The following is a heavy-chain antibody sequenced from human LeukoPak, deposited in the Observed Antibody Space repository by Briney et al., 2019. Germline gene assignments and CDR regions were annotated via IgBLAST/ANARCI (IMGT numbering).Heavy chain of an antibody. V-gene: IGHV3-53*01. CDR1: GITVSSYD. CDR2: IYSGGRT. Sequence: GGSLRLSCTASGITVSSYDMCWVRQAPGKGLEWISLIYSGGRTDYADSVKGRFTISRDNSKNMVYLQMNSLRGDDTAVYYCAGVLRGAFDIWGQXKMVAVSS. J-gene: IGHJ3*02. CDR3: AGVLRGAFDI.